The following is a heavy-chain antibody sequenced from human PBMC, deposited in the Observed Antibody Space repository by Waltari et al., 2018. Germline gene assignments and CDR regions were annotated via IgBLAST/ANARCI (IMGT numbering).Heavy chain of an antibody. J-gene: IGHJ4*02. V-gene: IGHV4-61*02. CDR3: ARDPRNDFWSGYSHFDY. D-gene: IGHD3-3*01. CDR1: GGSISSGSYY. Sequence: QVQLQESGPGLVKPSQTLSLTCTVSGGSISSGSYYWSWIRQPAGKGLEWIGRIYTSGSTNYNPSLKSRVTISVDTSKNQFSLKLSSVTAADTAVYYCARDPRNDFWSGYSHFDYWGQGTLVTVSS. CDR2: IYTSGST.